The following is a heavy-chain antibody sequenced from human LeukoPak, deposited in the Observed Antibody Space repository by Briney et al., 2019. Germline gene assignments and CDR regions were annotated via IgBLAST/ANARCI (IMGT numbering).Heavy chain of an antibody. CDR1: GFTFRSYW. J-gene: IGHJ4*02. D-gene: IGHD2/OR15-2a*01. V-gene: IGHV3-7*01. CDR2: IKQDGSEK. CDR3: ARGRMSFDS. Sequence: GGSLRLSCAASGFTFRSYWMSWVRQAPGKWLEWVANIKQDGSEKYYVDSVKGRFTISRDNAKNSLYLQMNSLRVEDTAVYFCARGRMSFDSWGQGTLVTVSS.